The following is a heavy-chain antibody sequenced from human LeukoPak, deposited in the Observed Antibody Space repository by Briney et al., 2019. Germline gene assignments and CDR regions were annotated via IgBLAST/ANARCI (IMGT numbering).Heavy chain of an antibody. J-gene: IGHJ4*02. CDR1: GFTFSAAW. CDR2: IKNRSDGGAT. D-gene: IGHD6-13*01. V-gene: IGHV3-15*01. CDR3: TTVGSSWGFDY. Sequence: GGSLRLSCAASGFTFSAAWMTWVRQTPGKGLECVGRIKNRSDGGATDYPTPVKGRFAISRDDSKNTLYLQMNSLTIEETGVYYCTTVGSSWGFDYWGQGTLVTVSS.